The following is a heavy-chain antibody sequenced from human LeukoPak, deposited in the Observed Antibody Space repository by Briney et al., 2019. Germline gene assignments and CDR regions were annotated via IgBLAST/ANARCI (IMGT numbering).Heavy chain of an antibody. V-gene: IGHV3-30-3*01. J-gene: IGHJ3*02. CDR3: ARDGSGSGAFDI. D-gene: IGHD3-3*01. CDR2: ISYDGSNK. Sequence: PGGSLRLSCAASGFTFSSYAMHWVRQAPGKGLEWVAVISYDGSNKYYADSVKGRFTISRDNSKNTLYLQMNSLRAEDTAVYYCARDGSGSGAFDIWGQGTMVTVSS. CDR1: GFTFSSYA.